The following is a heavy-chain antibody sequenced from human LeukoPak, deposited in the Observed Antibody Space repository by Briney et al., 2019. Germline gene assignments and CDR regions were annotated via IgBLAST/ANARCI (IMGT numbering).Heavy chain of an antibody. D-gene: IGHD4-23*01. Sequence: SETLSLTCAVYGGSFSGYYWSWNRQPPGKGLEWIGEINHSGSTNYNPSLKSRVTISVDTSKNQFSLKLSSVTAADTAVYYCARGSPSGYGGNSFFDYWGQGTLVTVSS. CDR3: ARGSPSGYGGNSFFDY. CDR2: INHSGST. V-gene: IGHV4-34*01. CDR1: GGSFSGYY. J-gene: IGHJ4*02.